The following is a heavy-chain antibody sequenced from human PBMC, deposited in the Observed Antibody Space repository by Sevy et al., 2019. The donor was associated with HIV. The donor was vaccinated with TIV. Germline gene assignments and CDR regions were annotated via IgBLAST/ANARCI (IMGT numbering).Heavy chain of an antibody. CDR3: ARSDFDRITIFGPFDN. CDR1: GDTFSNYA. J-gene: IGHJ4*02. V-gene: IGHV1-69*13. D-gene: IGHD3-3*02. CDR2: IMPIFGKA. Sequence: ASVKVSCKDSGDTFSNYAVSWVRQASGQGLQWLGGIMPIFGKAVYAEEFQGRLTITADESTVTAYMELTGLRSEDTAMYFCARSDFDRITIFGPFDNWGQGTLVTVSS.